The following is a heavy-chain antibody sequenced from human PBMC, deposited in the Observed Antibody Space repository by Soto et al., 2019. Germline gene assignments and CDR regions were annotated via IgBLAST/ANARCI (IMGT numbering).Heavy chain of an antibody. D-gene: IGHD1-26*01. CDR3: AKARVRIVGANSFDY. J-gene: IGHJ4*02. CDR1: GYTFTSYA. Sequence: GASVKVSCKASGYTFTSYAMNWVRQAPGQRLEWMGWINGGNGDTKYSQRFQDRVTITRDTSANTVYMQMNSLGPDDTAVYFCAKARVRIVGANSFDYWGQGTPVTVSS. V-gene: IGHV1-3*01. CDR2: INGGNGDT.